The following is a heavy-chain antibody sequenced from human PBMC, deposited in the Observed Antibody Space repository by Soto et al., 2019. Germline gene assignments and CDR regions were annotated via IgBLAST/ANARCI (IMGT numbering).Heavy chain of an antibody. CDR3: ASPLFYDSSGYYPPFDY. Sequence: ASVKVSCKASGYTFTGYYMHWVRQAHGQGLEWLGWINPNSGGTNYAQKFQGRVTITSDTSTSTAYMELSRPRSDDTAVYYCASPLFYDSSGYYPPFDYWGQGTLVTVSS. D-gene: IGHD3-22*01. V-gene: IGHV1-2*02. J-gene: IGHJ4*02. CDR1: GYTFTGYY. CDR2: INPNSGGT.